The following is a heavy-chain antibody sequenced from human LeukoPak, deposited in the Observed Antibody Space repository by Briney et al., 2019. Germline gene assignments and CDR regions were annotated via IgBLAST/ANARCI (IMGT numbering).Heavy chain of an antibody. Sequence: GASLRLSCAASGFTFSDYAMSWVRQAPGKGLDWVSVISGSGTTTYYADSVKGRVTNSRDNSKNTLYLQMNSLRAEDTAVYYCAKHGSWYNFDYWGQGTLVTVSS. D-gene: IGHD6-13*01. CDR1: GFTFSDYA. V-gene: IGHV3-23*01. CDR3: AKHGSWYNFDY. J-gene: IGHJ4*02. CDR2: ISGSGTTT.